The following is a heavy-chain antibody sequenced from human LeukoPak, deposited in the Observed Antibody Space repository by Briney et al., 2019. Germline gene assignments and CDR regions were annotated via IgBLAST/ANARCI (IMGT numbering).Heavy chain of an antibody. J-gene: IGHJ3*02. CDR2: IYYSGST. D-gene: IGHD3-22*01. CDR1: GDSISSYY. CDR3: AREYNYYDSSGWDAFEI. Sequence: SETLSLTCTVSGDSISSYYWNWIRQPPGKGLEWIGYIYYSGSTNYNPSLTGRVTISVDTSKNQFSLKLSSVTAADTAVYYCAREYNYYDSSGWDAFEIWGQGTMVTVSS. V-gene: IGHV4-59*01.